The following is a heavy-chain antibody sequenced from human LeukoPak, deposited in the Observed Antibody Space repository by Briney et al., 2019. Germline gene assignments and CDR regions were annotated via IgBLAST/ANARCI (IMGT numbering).Heavy chain of an antibody. CDR2: IYYSGST. J-gene: IGHJ4*02. Sequence: SETLSLTCTVSGGSISSYYWGWIRQPPGKGLEWIGSIYYSGSTYYNPSLKSRVTISVDTSKNQFSLKLSSVTAADTAVYYCASEDSSGYYYSDYWGQGTLVTVSS. CDR1: GGSISSYY. D-gene: IGHD3-22*01. V-gene: IGHV4-39*01. CDR3: ASEDSSGYYYSDY.